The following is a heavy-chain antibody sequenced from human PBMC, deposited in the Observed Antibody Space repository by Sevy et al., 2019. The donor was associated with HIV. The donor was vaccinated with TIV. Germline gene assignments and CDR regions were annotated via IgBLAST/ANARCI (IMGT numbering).Heavy chain of an antibody. J-gene: IGHJ4*02. CDR3: AGDVSSPYGYYEGYYFDY. V-gene: IGHV3-7*01. D-gene: IGHD4-17*01. CDR1: GFIFNDYW. Sequence: GGSLRLSCAASGFIFNDYWMSWVRQAPGKGLEWVANIKQDGSEKYYVDSVKGRFTISRDNAKNSLYLQMNSLRAEDTAVYYCAGDVSSPYGYYEGYYFDYWGQGNLVTVSS. CDR2: IKQDGSEK.